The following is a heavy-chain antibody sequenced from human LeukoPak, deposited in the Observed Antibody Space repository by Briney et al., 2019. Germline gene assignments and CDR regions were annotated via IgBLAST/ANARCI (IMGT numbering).Heavy chain of an antibody. CDR3: AKEEGYYYDSGGYYVEYFQH. V-gene: IGHV3-23*01. J-gene: IGHJ1*01. D-gene: IGHD3-22*01. Sequence: GGSLRLSCAASGFTFGNYAMSWVRQAPGRGLEWVSAISGSGRDTYYADSVKGRFAISRDTSMHSLSLQMHSLRAEDTAVYYCAKEEGYYYDSGGYYVEYFQHWGQGTLVTVSS. CDR2: ISGSGRDT. CDR1: GFTFGNYA.